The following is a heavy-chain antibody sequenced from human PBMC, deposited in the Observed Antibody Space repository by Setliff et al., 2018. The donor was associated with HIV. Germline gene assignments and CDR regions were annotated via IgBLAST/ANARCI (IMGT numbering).Heavy chain of an antibody. CDR3: ARDRYTWNYGKNYMDV. D-gene: IGHD1-7*01. CDR1: GGSFSGYY. CDR2: INHSGST. V-gene: IGHV4-34*01. Sequence: PSETLSXTCAVYGGSFSGYYWSWIRQPPGKGLEWIGEINHSGSTNYNPSLKSRVTRSVDTSKNQFSLKLSSVTAADTAVYYCARDRYTWNYGKNYMDVWGKGTTVTVS. J-gene: IGHJ6*03.